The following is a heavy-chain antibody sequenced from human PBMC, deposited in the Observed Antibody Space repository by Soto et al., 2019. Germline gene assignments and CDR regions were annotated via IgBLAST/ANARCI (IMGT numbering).Heavy chain of an antibody. CDR2: ISSSSSTM. CDR3: ARGGAARPDY. Sequence: GGSLRLSCVASGFTFSSYGMNWVRQAPGKGLEWVSYISSSSSTMSYADSVKGRLTISRDNARNSLYLQMNSLRAEDTAVYYCARGGAARPDYWGQGTLVIVSS. J-gene: IGHJ4*02. V-gene: IGHV3-48*01. CDR1: GFTFSSYG.